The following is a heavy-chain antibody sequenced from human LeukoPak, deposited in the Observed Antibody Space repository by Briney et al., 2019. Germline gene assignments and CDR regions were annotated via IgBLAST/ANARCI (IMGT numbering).Heavy chain of an antibody. Sequence: GGSLRLSCAASGFTFSGSAMHWVRQAPGKGLEWVAVISYDGSNKYYADSVKGRFTISRDNSKNTLYLQMNSLRAEDTAVYYCAKDDGYGMDVWGQGTTVTVSS. CDR3: AKDDGYGMDV. J-gene: IGHJ6*02. CDR2: ISYDGSNK. CDR1: GFTFSGSA. V-gene: IGHV3-30*04.